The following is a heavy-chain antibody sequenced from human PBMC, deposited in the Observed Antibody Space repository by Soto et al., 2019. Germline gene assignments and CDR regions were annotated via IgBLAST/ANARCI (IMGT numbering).Heavy chain of an antibody. CDR1: GGSISSYY. Sequence: SETLSLTCTVSGGSISSYYWSWIRQPPGKGLEWIGYIYYSGSTYYNPSLKSRVTISVDTSKNQFSLKLSSVTAADTAVYYCAGDCSSTSCPSYYYYGMDVWGQGTTVTVSS. V-gene: IGHV4-59*04. D-gene: IGHD2-2*01. J-gene: IGHJ6*02. CDR2: IYYSGST. CDR3: AGDCSSTSCPSYYYYGMDV.